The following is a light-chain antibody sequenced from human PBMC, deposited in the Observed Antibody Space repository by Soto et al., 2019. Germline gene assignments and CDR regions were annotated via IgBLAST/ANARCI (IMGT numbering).Light chain of an antibody. V-gene: IGLV3-1*01. CDR1: KLGDKY. CDR3: QAWDSSTASYV. Sequence: SYELTQPPSVSVSPGQTASITCSGDKLGDKYACWYQQKPGQSPVLVIYQDSKRPSGIPERFSGSNSGNTATLTISGTQAMDEADYYCQAWDSSTASYVFXTGTKVTVL. CDR2: QDS. J-gene: IGLJ1*01.